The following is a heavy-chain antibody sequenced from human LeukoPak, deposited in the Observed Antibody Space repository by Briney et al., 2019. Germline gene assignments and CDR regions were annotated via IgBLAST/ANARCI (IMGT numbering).Heavy chain of an antibody. CDR1: GGSIGSCY. J-gene: IGHJ4*02. D-gene: IGHD2-2*01. V-gene: IGHV4-59*01. CDR3: ARMGLILPAEFDY. Sequence: PSETLSLTCTVSGGSIGSCYWSWIRQPPGKGLEWIGYIYYSGSTNYNPSLKSRVTISVDTSKNQFSLKLSSVTAADTAVYYCARMGLILPAEFDYWGQGTLVTVSS. CDR2: IYYSGST.